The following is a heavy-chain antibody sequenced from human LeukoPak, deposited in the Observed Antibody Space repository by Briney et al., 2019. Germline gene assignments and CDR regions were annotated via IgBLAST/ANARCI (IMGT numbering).Heavy chain of an antibody. CDR3: AKARSVAGTSGWFDP. Sequence: GGSLRLSCAASGFTFSSYATSWVRQAPGKGLEWVSAISGSGGSTYYADSVKGRFTISRDNSKNTLYLQVNSLRAEDTAVYYCAKARSVAGTSGWFDPWGQGTLVTVSS. CDR1: GFTFSSYA. V-gene: IGHV3-23*01. J-gene: IGHJ5*02. D-gene: IGHD6-19*01. CDR2: ISGSGGST.